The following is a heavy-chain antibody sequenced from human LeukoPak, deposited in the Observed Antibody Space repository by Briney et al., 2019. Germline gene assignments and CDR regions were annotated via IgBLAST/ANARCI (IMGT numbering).Heavy chain of an antibody. J-gene: IGHJ4*02. V-gene: IGHV4-4*07. CDR3: ARDNRLWLAEHDY. Sequence: KPSETLSLTCTVSGASISSYYWGWIRQPAGKGLEWIGRIYTSGSTNYNPSLKSRVSMSVDTSKNQFSLKLSSVTAADTAVYYCARDNRLWLAEHDYWGQGTLVTVSS. D-gene: IGHD5-24*01. CDR1: GASISSYY. CDR2: IYTSGST.